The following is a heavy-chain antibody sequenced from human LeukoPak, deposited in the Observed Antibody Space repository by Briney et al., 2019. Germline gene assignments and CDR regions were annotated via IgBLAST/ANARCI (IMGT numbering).Heavy chain of an antibody. CDR1: GFTFSSYA. CDR3: AKGSKEVLFTRDHYMDV. V-gene: IGHV3-30*02. D-gene: IGHD3-3*01. J-gene: IGHJ6*03. CDR2: IRYDGSNK. Sequence: SGGSLRLSCAASGFTFSSYAMHWVRQAPGKGLEWVAFIRYDGSNKYYADSVKGRFTISRDNSKNKLYLQMNSLRAEDTAVYYCAKGSKEVLFTRDHYMDVWGKGTTVTISS.